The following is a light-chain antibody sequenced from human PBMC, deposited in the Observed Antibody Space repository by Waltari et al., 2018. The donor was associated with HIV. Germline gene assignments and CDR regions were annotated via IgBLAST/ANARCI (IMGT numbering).Light chain of an antibody. CDR3: QQYNNWPRT. CDR1: QSVSSN. J-gene: IGKJ1*01. CDR2: GAS. V-gene: IGKV3-15*01. Sequence: EILMTQSPATLSVSPGERATLSCRASQSVSSNLAWYQQKPGQAPRLLSYGASTRATDIPARFSGSGSGAQFTLTISSLQSEDFAVYYCQQYNNWPRTFGQGTKVEIK.